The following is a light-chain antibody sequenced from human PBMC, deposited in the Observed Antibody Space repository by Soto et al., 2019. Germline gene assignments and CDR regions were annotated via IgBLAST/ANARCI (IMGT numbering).Light chain of an antibody. CDR2: GAS. CDR3: LQHKNYPIT. V-gene: IGKV3-20*01. CDR1: QSVSNNY. J-gene: IGKJ5*01. Sequence: EIVLTQSPCILSLSPGERATLSCRASQSVSNNYLAWYQQKPGQAPRLLNYGASNRATGIPDRFSGSGSGTDFTLTISRLEPEDFATYYCLQHKNYPITFGQGTRLEIK.